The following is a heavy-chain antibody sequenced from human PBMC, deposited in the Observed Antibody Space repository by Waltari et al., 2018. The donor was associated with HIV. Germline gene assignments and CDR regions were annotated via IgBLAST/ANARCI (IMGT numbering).Heavy chain of an antibody. CDR1: GGSFSGYY. CDR3: ARGRDSVDGKQQLAKGPFDY. J-gene: IGHJ4*02. V-gene: IGHV4-34*01. Sequence: QVQLQQWGAGLLKPSETLSLTCAVYGGSFSGYYWSWIRQPPGKGLEWIGEINHSGSTNYNPSLKSRVTISVDTSKNQFSLKLSSVTAADTAVYYCARGRDSVDGKQQLAKGPFDYWGQGTLVTVSS. CDR2: INHSGST. D-gene: IGHD6-13*01.